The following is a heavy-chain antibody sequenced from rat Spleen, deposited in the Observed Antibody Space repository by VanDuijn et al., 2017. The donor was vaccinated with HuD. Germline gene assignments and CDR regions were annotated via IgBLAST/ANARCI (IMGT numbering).Heavy chain of an antibody. D-gene: IGHD1-2*01. V-gene: IGHV5-31*01. CDR1: ELTFNNYW. CDR2: ISPSGGST. J-gene: IGHJ2*01. CDR3: VRQGVTMAAIFDY. Sequence: EVQLVESGGGPVQPGRSLTLSCAASELTFNNYWMTWIRQAPGKGLEWVASISPSGGSTYYRDSVKGRFTISRDNVKNTLYLQMDSLRSADTATYYCVRQGVTMAAIFDYWGQGVMVTVSS.